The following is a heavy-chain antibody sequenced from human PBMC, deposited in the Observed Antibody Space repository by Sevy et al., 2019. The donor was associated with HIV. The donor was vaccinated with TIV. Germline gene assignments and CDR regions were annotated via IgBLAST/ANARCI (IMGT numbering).Heavy chain of an antibody. V-gene: IGHV1-69*13. J-gene: IGHJ1*01. CDR1: GGTFNNYA. D-gene: IGHD3-22*01. CDR2: IIPIFGTP. Sequence: ASVKVSCKASGGTFNNYAISWVRQAPGQGLEWMGGIIPIFGTPKYAQKFQGRVTITADESTSTAYMEVSSLRSEDMAVYYCARLTYYYDNSGSAEYFQHWGQGTLVTVSS. CDR3: ARLTYYYDNSGSAEYFQH.